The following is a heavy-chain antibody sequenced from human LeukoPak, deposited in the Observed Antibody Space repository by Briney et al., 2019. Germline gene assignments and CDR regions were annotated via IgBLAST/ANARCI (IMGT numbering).Heavy chain of an antibody. CDR3: ARHSVPPRRHVDYRYFDL. J-gene: IGHJ2*01. Sequence: PSETLSLTCTVSGGSISSYYWSWIRQPAGKGLEWIGRIYTSGSTNYNPSLKSRVTMSVDTSKNQFSLKLSSVTAADTAVYYCARHSVPPRRHVDYRYFDLWGRGTLVTVSS. CDR1: GGSISSYY. D-gene: IGHD5-12*01. V-gene: IGHV4-4*07. CDR2: IYTSGST.